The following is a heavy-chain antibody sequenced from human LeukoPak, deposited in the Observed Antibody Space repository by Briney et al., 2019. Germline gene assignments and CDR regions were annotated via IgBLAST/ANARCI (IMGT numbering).Heavy chain of an antibody. CDR1: GFTFSSYW. CDR2: IKQDGSEK. CDR3: ARCSGSYFSLARYFDY. V-gene: IGHV3-7*01. Sequence: GGSLRLSCAASGFTFSSYWMSWVRQAPGKGQEWVANIKQDGSEKYYVDSVKGRFTISRDNAKNSLYLQMNSLRAEDTAVYYCARCSGSYFSLARYFDYWGQGTLVTVSS. J-gene: IGHJ4*02. D-gene: IGHD1-26*01.